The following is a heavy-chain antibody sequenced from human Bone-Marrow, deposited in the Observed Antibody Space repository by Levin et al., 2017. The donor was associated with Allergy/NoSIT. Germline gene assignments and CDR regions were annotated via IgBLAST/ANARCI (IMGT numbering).Heavy chain of an antibody. CDR1: GFTYDTYG. D-gene: IGHD3-10*01. CDR3: VRDSGLYGMDV. J-gene: IGHJ6*02. V-gene: IGHV3-33*01. Sequence: GGSLRLSYEVSGFTYDTYGMHWVRQAPGKGLEWVAVIWYDGKKKYYADVVKGRFTISRDNSKYTLSLQMNDLRAEDTALYYCVRDSGLYGMDVWGQGTTVVVSS. CDR2: IWYDGKKK.